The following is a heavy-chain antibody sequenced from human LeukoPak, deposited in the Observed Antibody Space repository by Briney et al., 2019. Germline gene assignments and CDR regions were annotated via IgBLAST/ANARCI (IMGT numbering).Heavy chain of an antibody. CDR1: GFTFSDYY. J-gene: IGHJ4*02. Sequence: GGSLRLSCAASGFTFSDYYMSWIRQAPGKGLEWVSYISHSGITKYYADSVKGRFTISRDNAKNSLYLQMDSLGAEDTAVYYCARIGTTVAAGTADYWGQGTQVTVSS. D-gene: IGHD6-13*01. CDR3: ARIGTTVAAGTADY. CDR2: ISHSGITK. V-gene: IGHV3-11*01.